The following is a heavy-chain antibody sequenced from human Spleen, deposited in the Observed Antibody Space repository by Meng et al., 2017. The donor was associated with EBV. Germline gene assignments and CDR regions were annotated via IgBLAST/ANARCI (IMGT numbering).Heavy chain of an antibody. V-gene: IGHV3-30*03. CDR2: LPSDGGNT. CDR3: ARDLSGRFDP. J-gene: IGHJ5*02. CDR1: GFTFSGYG. D-gene: IGHD1-14*01. Sequence: LEESGWGLVQPGGSLRLSCVASGFTFSGYGMFWVRQAPGKGPEWVAILPSDGGNTYYADSVKGRFTISRDNSKNTLYLQMNSLTGEDTAVHYCARDLSGRFDPWGQGTLVTVSS.